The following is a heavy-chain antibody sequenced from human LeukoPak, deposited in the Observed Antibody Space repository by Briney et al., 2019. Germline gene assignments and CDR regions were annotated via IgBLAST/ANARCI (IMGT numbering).Heavy chain of an antibody. CDR3: ARDGVTAVADNYYYGMDV. J-gene: IGHJ6*02. CDR1: GFTFSSYA. CDR2: ISGSDGST. V-gene: IGHV3-23*01. Sequence: GGSLRLSCAASGFTFSSYAMSWVRQAPGKGLEWVSAISGSDGSTYYADSVKGRFTISRDNSKNTLYLQMNSLRAEDTAVYYCARDGVTAVADNYYYGMDVWGQGTTVTVSS. D-gene: IGHD6-19*01.